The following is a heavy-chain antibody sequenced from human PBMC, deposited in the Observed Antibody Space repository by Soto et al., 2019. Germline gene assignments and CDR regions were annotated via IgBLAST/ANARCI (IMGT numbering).Heavy chain of an antibody. CDR1: GFSLSTSGVG. D-gene: IGHD2-15*01. Sequence: QITLKESGPPLVKPTQTLTLTSTFSGFSLSTSGVGVAWIRQPPGKALEWLALIYWDDDKRYSPSLKSRLTITKDTSKNQVVLTMTNMDPVDTATYYCAHKGGRGAAMDVWGQGTTVTVSS. V-gene: IGHV2-5*02. J-gene: IGHJ6*02. CDR2: IYWDDDK. CDR3: AHKGGRGAAMDV.